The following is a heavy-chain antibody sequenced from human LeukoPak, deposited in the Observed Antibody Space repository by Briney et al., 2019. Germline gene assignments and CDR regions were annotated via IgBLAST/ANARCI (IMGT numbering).Heavy chain of an antibody. J-gene: IGHJ4*02. Sequence: PGGSLRLSCAASGFTFSSYWMHWDRQAPGKGLVWVSRINSDGSSTSYADSVKGRFTISRDNAKNTLYLQMNSLRAEDTAVYYCARGLRYFDWLLSTAFDYWGQGTLVTVSS. CDR3: ARGLRYFDWLLSTAFDY. CDR1: GFTFSSYW. D-gene: IGHD3-9*01. V-gene: IGHV3-74*01. CDR2: INSDGSST.